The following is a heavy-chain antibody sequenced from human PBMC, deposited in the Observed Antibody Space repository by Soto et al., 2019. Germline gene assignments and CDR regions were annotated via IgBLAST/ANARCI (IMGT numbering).Heavy chain of an antibody. CDR3: ARGSGRWLQYDAFDI. D-gene: IGHD1-26*01. CDR2: ISSSGSTI. J-gene: IGHJ3*02. Sequence: GGSLRLSCAASGFTFSSYEMNWVRQAPGKGLEWVSYISSSGSTIYYADSVKGRFTISRDNAKNSLYLQMNSLRAEDTAVYYCARGSGRWLQYDAFDIWSQGTMVTVS. CDR1: GFTFSSYE. V-gene: IGHV3-48*03.